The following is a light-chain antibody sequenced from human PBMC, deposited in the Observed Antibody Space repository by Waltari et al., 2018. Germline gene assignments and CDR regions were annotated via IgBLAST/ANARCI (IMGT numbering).Light chain of an antibody. CDR1: SSDVGGYTY. Sequence: QSALTQPASVSGSPGQSITIPCTGTSSDVGGYTYVPWYQQHPGKAPKLMIYDVTKRPSGVSTRFSGSKSGNTASLTISGLQAEDEADYYCSSFTSSSTLRVFGGGTKLTVL. CDR3: SSFTSSSTLRV. CDR2: DVT. V-gene: IGLV2-14*01. J-gene: IGLJ3*02.